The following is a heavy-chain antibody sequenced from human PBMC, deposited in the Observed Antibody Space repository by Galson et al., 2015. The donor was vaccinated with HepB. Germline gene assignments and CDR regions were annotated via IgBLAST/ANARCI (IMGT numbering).Heavy chain of an antibody. Sequence: SLRLSCAASGFTFSSYAMHWVRQAPGKGLEWVAVISYDGSNKYYADSVKGRFTTSRDNSKNTLYLQMNSLRAEDTAMYYCARHSTAGYYYYMDVWGKGTTVTVSS. J-gene: IGHJ6*03. CDR2: ISYDGSNK. CDR3: ARHSTAGYYYYMDV. V-gene: IGHV3-30-3*01. D-gene: IGHD2/OR15-2a*01. CDR1: GFTFSSYA.